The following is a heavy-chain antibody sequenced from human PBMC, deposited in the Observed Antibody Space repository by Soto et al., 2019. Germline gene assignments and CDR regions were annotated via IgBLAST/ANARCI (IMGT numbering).Heavy chain of an antibody. CDR2: IKSKTDGGTT. CDR3: TYGSGWPAEYFQH. Sequence: EVQLVESGGGLVKPGGSLRLSCAASGFTFSNAWMSWVRQAPGKGLEWVGRIKSKTDGGTTDYAAPVKGRFTISRDDSKNTLYLQMNSLKTEDTAVYYCTYGSGWPAEYFQHWGQGTLVTVSS. J-gene: IGHJ1*01. D-gene: IGHD6-19*01. V-gene: IGHV3-15*01. CDR1: GFTFSNAW.